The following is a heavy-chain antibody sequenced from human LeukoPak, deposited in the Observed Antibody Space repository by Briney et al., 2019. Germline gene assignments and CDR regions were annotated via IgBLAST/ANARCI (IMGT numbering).Heavy chain of an antibody. CDR3: ARDYFTSYYYYGMDV. CDR2: INYSGST. D-gene: IGHD2/OR15-2a*01. J-gene: IGHJ6*02. V-gene: IGHV4-59*01. CDR1: GGSFSGYY. Sequence: SETLSLTCAVYGGSFSGYYWSWIRQPPGKGLEWIGSINYSGSTNYNPSLKSRVTISIDTSKNQFSLKLSSVTAADTAVYYCARDYFTSYYYYGMDVWGQGTTVTVSS.